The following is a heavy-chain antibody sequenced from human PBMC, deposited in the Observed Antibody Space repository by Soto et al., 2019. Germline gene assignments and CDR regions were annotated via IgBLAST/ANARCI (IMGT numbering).Heavy chain of an antibody. CDR3: ARHEMASRVYFDC. CDR2: INHSGST. J-gene: IGHJ4*02. Sequence: SETLSLTCAVYGGSFSGYYWSWIRQPPGKGLEWIGEINHSGSTNYNPSLKSRVTISVDTSKNQFSLKLSSVTAADTAVYYCARHEMASRVYFDCWGQGTLVNVSS. CDR1: GGSFSGYY. V-gene: IGHV4-34*01.